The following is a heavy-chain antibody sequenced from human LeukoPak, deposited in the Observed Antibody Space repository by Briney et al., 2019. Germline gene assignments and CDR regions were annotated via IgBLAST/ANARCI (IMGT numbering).Heavy chain of an antibody. V-gene: IGHV3-48*03. Sequence: GGSLRLFCAASGFTFSSYEMNWARQAPGKGLEGVLYMWRSGSTIYYADSGKRRFTISRDSAKNSLYLQMNSLRAEDTAVYYCARDFVWERRYYYGMDVWGQGTTVTVSS. CDR3: ARDFVWERRYYYGMDV. CDR1: GFTFSSYE. J-gene: IGHJ6*02. D-gene: IGHD1-26*01. CDR2: MWRSGSTI.